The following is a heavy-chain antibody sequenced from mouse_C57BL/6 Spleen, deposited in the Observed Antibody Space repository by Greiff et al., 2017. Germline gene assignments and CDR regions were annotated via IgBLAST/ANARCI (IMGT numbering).Heavy chain of an antibody. V-gene: IGHV5-6*01. Sequence: EVKLVESGGDLVKPGGSLKLSCAASGFTFSSYGMSWVRQTPDKRLEWVATISSGGSYTYYPDSVKGRFTISRDNAKNTLYLQMSSLKSEDTAMYYCARQGLFITTASWYFDVRGTGTTVTVSS. CDR2: ISSGGSYT. J-gene: IGHJ1*03. CDR3: ARQGLFITTASWYFDV. D-gene: IGHD1-1*01. CDR1: GFTFSSYG.